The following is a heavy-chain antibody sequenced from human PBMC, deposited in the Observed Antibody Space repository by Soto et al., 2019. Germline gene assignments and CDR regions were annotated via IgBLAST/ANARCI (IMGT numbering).Heavy chain of an antibody. J-gene: IGHJ4*02. V-gene: IGHV3-21*01. Sequence: LRLSCAASGFTFSRYSMNWVRQAPGKGLEWVSSISSTTNYIYYADSMKGRFTVSRDNAKNSVYLDMNSLSAEDTAVYYCARESEDLTSNFDYWGQGTLVTVS. CDR3: ARESEDLTSNFDY. CDR1: GFTFSRYS. CDR2: ISSTTNYI.